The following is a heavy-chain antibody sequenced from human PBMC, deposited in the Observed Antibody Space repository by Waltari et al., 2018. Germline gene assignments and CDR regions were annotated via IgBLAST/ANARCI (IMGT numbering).Heavy chain of an antibody. V-gene: IGHV3-48*03. D-gene: IGHD3-22*01. CDR1: GFTFNSYE. CDR2: ISNSGSTI. CDR3: AREKYYYDRAGLDY. Sequence: EVQLVESGGGLVQPGGSLRLSCAASGFTFNSYEMNWVRQAPGKGLDLVAHISNSGSTIYYADSVKGRFTISRDDAKNSLYLQMSSLRAEDTAVYYCAREKYYYDRAGLDYWGQGTLVTVSS. J-gene: IGHJ4*02.